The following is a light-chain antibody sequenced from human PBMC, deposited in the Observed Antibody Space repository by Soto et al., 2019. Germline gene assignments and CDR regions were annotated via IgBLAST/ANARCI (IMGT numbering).Light chain of an antibody. CDR3: QQGHDWPLT. V-gene: IGKV3-15*01. J-gene: IGKJ2*01. CDR1: QSISGE. Sequence: EIVMTQSPATLSVSPGERATLSCMASQSISGELAWYQQRPGQPPRLLIYGVSTRATGVPDRFSGSGSGSDFTLTISGLQSEDFAVYYCQQGHDWPLTFGQGT. CDR2: GVS.